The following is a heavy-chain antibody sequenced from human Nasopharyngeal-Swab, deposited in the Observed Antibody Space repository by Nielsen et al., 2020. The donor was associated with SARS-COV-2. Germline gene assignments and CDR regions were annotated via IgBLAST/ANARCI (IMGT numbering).Heavy chain of an antibody. V-gene: IGHV4-34*01. J-gene: IGHJ6*03. D-gene: IGHD6-13*01. Sequence: WIRQPPGKGLEWIGEINHSGSTNYNLSLKSRVTISVDTSKNQFSLKLSSVTAADTAVYYCARGLGGAAAGILLLYYYYYYMDVWGKGTTVTV. CDR3: ARGLGGAAAGILLLYYYYYYMDV. CDR2: INHSGST.